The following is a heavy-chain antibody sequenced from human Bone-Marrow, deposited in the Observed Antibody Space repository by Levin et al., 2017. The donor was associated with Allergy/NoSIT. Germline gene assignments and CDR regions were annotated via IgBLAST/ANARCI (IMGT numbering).Heavy chain of an antibody. D-gene: IGHD1-7*01. CDR3: ARDRVHVNYGPWYYYYYMDV. V-gene: IGHV3-21*01. CDR1: GFTFSSYS. Sequence: PGGSLRLSCAASGFTFSSYSMNWVRQAPGKGLEWVSSISSSSSYIYYADSVKGRFTISRDNAKNSLYLQMNSLRAEDTAVYYCARDRVHVNYGPWYYYYYMDVWGKGTTVTVSS. J-gene: IGHJ6*03. CDR2: ISSSSSYI.